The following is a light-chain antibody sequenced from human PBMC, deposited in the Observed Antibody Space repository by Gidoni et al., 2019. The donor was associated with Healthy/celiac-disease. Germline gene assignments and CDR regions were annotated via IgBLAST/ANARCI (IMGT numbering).Light chain of an antibody. CDR1: QSISNY. CDR3: QQSDSTPYT. CDR2: DAS. V-gene: IGKV1-39*01. Sequence: IQRTQAPSSLSASVGDRVTITCRASQSISNYLNCYQQKPGKAPKLLIYDASSLESGIPSRFSGSGSGTDFTLTISSLQPEDIATYYCQQSDSTPYTFGQGTKLEIK. J-gene: IGKJ2*01.